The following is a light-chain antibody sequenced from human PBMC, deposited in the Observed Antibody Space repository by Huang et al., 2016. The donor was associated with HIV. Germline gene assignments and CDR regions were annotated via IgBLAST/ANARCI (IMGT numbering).Light chain of an antibody. CDR3: MQALQTPPT. J-gene: IGKJ1*01. Sequence: IVVTQSPLSLPVTPGESASISCRSSQSLLHSNGYNYLDWYLQKPGQSPQLLIYLGSNRASGVPDRFSGSGSGTDFTLKISRVEAEDVGVYYCMQALQTPPTFGQGTKVEI. CDR1: QSLLHSNGYNY. CDR2: LGS. V-gene: IGKV2-28*01.